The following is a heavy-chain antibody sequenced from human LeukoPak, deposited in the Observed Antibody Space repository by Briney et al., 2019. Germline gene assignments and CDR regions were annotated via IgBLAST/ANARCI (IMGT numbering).Heavy chain of an antibody. CDR2: INHSGST. D-gene: IGHD1-14*01. Sequence: PSETLSLTCAVYGVSFSGYYWSWIRQPPGKGLEWIGEINHSGSTNYNPSLKSRVTISIDTSKNQFSLKLSSVTAADTAVYYCARCAARGITVADIWGQGRMVTVSS. V-gene: IGHV4-34*01. CDR3: ARCAARGITVADI. CDR1: GVSFSGYY. J-gene: IGHJ3*02.